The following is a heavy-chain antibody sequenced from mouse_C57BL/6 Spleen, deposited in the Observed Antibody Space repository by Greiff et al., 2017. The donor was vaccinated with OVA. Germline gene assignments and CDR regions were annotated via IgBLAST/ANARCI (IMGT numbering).Heavy chain of an antibody. CDR1: GFTFSSYG. CDR2: ISSGGSYT. D-gene: IGHD1-1*01. Sequence: EVMLVESGGDLVKPGGSLKLSCAASGFTFSSYGMSWVRQTPDKRLEWVATISSGGSYTYYPDSVKGRFTISRDNAKNTLYLQMSSLKSEDTAMYYCARFYYYGDYWGQGTTLTVSS. V-gene: IGHV5-6*01. CDR3: ARFYYYGDY. J-gene: IGHJ2*01.